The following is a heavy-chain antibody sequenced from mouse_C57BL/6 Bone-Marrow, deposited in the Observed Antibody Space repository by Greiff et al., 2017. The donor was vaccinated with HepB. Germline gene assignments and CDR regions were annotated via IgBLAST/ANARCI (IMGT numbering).Heavy chain of an antibody. CDR2: ISSGGSYT. J-gene: IGHJ3*01. CDR1: GFTFSSYG. D-gene: IGHD2-12*01. V-gene: IGHV5-6*01. Sequence: EVQVVESGGDLVKPGGSLKLSCAASGFTFSSYGMSWVRQTPDKRLEWVATISSGGSYTYYPDSVKGRFTISRDNAKNTLYLQMSSLKSEDTAMYYCARQIRYWGQGTLVTVSA. CDR3: ARQIRY.